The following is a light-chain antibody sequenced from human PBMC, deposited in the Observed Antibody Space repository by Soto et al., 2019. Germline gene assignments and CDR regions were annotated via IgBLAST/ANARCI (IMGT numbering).Light chain of an antibody. CDR2: AAS. J-gene: IGKJ2*01. CDR3: VQCYISPYT. CDR1: QTVGTS. Sequence: DIQMTQSPSSLSASVGDRVTISCRASQTVGTSLNWYQHKPGRAPQLLIFAASNLQSGVSSRFSGSGSRTYFTLNISRLQPEDFATYFCVQCYISPYTFGQGTKLEIK. V-gene: IGKV1-39*01.